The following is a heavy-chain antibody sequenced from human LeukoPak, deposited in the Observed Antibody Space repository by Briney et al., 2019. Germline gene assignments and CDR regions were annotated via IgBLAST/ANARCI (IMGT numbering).Heavy chain of an antibody. CDR3: AREVRVRGVTRDHDAFDI. J-gene: IGHJ3*02. CDR1: GLTVGKNY. V-gene: IGHV3-66*01. Sequence: GGSLRLSCAASGLTVGKNYMSWVRQAPGKGLESVSVIYSGGSTYYADSVKGRFTISRDNSKNTLYLQMNSLRAEDTAVYYCAREVRVRGVTRDHDAFDIWGQGTMVTVSS. D-gene: IGHD3-10*01. CDR2: IYSGGST.